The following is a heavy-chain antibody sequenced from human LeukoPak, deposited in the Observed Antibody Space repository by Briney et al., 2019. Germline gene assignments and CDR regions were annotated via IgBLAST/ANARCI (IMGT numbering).Heavy chain of an antibody. CDR1: GGSIKNYY. CDR2: IYYSGST. J-gene: IGHJ4*02. CDR3: ASLRYFDPYYFDF. V-gene: IGHV4-59*01. Sequence: SETLSLTCIVSGGSIKNYYWSWIRQPPGKGLEYIGYIYYSGSTNYNPSLKSRVTISVDTSKNQFSLKLSSVTAADTAVYYCASLRYFDPYYFDFWGQGTLVTVSS. D-gene: IGHD3-9*01.